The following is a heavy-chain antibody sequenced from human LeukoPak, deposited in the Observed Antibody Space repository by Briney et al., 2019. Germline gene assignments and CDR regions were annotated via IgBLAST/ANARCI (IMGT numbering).Heavy chain of an antibody. Sequence: GESLRLSCAASGFTFSAYWMTWVRQAPGKGLAWVANIIEGGDVKYYVDSVKGRFTISRDNTKNSLYLQMTSPRADDTAVYYCARVGKNGWDFDHWGQGTLVTVSS. CDR3: ARVGKNGWDFDH. CDR2: IIEGGDVK. V-gene: IGHV3-7*01. J-gene: IGHJ4*02. D-gene: IGHD6-19*01. CDR1: GFTFSAYW.